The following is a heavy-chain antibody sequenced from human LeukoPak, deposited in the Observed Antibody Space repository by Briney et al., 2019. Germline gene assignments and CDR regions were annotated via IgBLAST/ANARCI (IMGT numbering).Heavy chain of an antibody. D-gene: IGHD3-22*01. V-gene: IGHV3-11*06. CDR1: GFTFSDYY. CDR2: ISSSSSYI. J-gene: IGHJ4*02. Sequence: GGSLRLSCAASGFTFSDYYMSWIRQAPGKGLEWVSSISSSSSYIYYADSVKGRFTISRDNAKNSLYLQMNSLRAEDTAVYYCARETYYYDSSGYSSVDYWGQGTLVTVSS. CDR3: ARETYYYDSSGYSSVDY.